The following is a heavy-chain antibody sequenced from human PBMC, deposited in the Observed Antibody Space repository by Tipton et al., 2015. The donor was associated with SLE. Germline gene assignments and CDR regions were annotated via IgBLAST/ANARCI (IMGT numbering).Heavy chain of an antibody. CDR2: IYYSGST. J-gene: IGHJ5*02. CDR3: ACSSGWYDWFDP. D-gene: IGHD6-19*01. CDR1: GGSISSGGYY. V-gene: IGHV4-31*03. Sequence: TLSLTCTVSGGSISSGGYYWSWIRQHPGKGLEWIGYIYYSGSTYYNPSLKSRVTISVDTSKNQFSLKLSSVTAADTAVYYCACSSGWYDWFDPWGQGTLVTVSS.